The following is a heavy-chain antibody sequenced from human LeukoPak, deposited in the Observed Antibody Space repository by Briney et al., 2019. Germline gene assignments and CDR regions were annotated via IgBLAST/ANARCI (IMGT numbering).Heavy chain of an antibody. V-gene: IGHV1-2*02. CDR3: ARKKVSPRYDAFDI. CDR1: GYTFTGYY. D-gene: IGHD1-1*01. CDR2: INPNSGGT. J-gene: IGHJ3*02. Sequence: GASVKVFCKASGYTFTGYYMHWVRQAPGQGLEWMGWINPNSGGTNYAQKFQGRVTMTRDTSISTAYMELSRLRSDDTAVYYCARKKVSPRYDAFDIWGQGTMVTVSS.